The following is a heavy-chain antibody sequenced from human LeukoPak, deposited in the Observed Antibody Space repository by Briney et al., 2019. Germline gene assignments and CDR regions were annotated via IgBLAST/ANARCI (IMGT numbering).Heavy chain of an antibody. J-gene: IGHJ3*02. Sequence: GGSLRLSCAASGFIFSNYALMWLRQSPGKGLEWVSAIRGSGGGTFYADSVKGRFTISRDNSKNTLYLQMNGLRAEDTAVYYCARDPNGDYIGAFGMWGRGTLVTVSS. D-gene: IGHD4-17*01. CDR2: IRGSGGGT. CDR3: ARDPNGDYIGAFGM. V-gene: IGHV3-23*01. CDR1: GFIFSNYA.